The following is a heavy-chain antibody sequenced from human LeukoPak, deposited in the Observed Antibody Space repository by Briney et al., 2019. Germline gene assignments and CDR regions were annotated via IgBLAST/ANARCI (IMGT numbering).Heavy chain of an antibody. D-gene: IGHD2-15*01. Sequence: GGSLRLSCAASGFTFSSYALHWVRQAPGKGLEWVAVISYDGRNQYYADSVQGRFTISRDNSKNTLHLQMTSLRVEDTSVYYCARVGRDIVVVEAADYYYYYMDVWGKGTTATVSS. V-gene: IGHV3-30*04. J-gene: IGHJ6*03. CDR2: ISYDGRNQ. CDR3: ARVGRDIVVVEAADYYYYYMDV. CDR1: GFTFSSYA.